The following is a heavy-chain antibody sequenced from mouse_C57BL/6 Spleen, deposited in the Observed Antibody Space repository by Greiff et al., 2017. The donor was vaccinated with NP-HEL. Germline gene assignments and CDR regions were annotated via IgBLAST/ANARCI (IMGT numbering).Heavy chain of an antibody. CDR2: ISDGGSYT. CDR3: ARGYYYDYYFDY. CDR1: GFTFSSYA. Sequence: EVKVVESGGGLVKPGGSLKLSCAASGFTFSSYAMSWVRQTPEKRLEWVATISDGGSYTYYPDNVKGRFTISRDNAKNNLYLQMSHLKSEDTAMYYCARGYYYDYYFDYWGQGTTLTVSS. V-gene: IGHV5-4*03. D-gene: IGHD2-4*01. J-gene: IGHJ2*01.